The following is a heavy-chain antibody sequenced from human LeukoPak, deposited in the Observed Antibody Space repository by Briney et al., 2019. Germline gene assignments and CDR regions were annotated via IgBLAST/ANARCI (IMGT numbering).Heavy chain of an antibody. D-gene: IGHD3-10*01. J-gene: IGHJ4*02. CDR3: ARYGGSGSYFFDY. CDR1: GGSISSGGYS. CDR2: IYDSGST. Sequence: SETLSLTCAVSGGSISSGGYSWSWIRRPPGKGLEWIGYIYDSGSTYYNPSLKSRVTISVDKSKNQFSLKLSFVTAADTAVYYCARYGGSGSYFFDYWGQGTLVTVSS. V-gene: IGHV4-30-2*01.